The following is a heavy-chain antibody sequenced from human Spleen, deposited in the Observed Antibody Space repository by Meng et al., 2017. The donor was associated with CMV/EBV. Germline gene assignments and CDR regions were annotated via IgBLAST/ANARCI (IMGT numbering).Heavy chain of an antibody. CDR1: NFSFDSYG. Sequence: ASVKVSCKASNFSFDSYGFTWVRQAPGQGLEWMGWVSGYNGNTKYTKSLQGRVTMTIDTSTTTAYMEPRSLRSDDTAIYYCARDNDGAYRYGMDVWGQGTTVTVSS. V-gene: IGHV1-18*01. CDR2: VSGYNGNT. J-gene: IGHJ6*02. CDR3: ARDNDGAYRYGMDV. D-gene: IGHD1-1*01.